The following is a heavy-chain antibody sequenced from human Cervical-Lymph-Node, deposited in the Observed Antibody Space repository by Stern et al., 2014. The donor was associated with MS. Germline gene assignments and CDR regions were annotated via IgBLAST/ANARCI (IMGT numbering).Heavy chain of an antibody. Sequence: EVQLVASGAEVKKPGESLKISCKGSGYSFTSYWIGWVRQMPGKGLEWMGVIYPGDSYTTYSPSFPDQFTISADKSISTAYLQWSSLKASDTAMYYCARRPYSSSPLRFDYWGQGTLVTVSS. D-gene: IGHD6-13*01. V-gene: IGHV5-51*01. CDR2: IYPGDSYT. CDR1: GYSFTSYW. CDR3: ARRPYSSSPLRFDY. J-gene: IGHJ4*02.